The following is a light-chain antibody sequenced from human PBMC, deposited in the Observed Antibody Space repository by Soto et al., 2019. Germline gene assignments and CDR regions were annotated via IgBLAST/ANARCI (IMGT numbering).Light chain of an antibody. Sequence: QSVLTQPASVSGSPGQSITISCTGTSSDVGAYNYVSWYQQHPGKAPRLMIYDVNNRPSGVSNRFSGSKSGNTASPTISGLQAEDEADYYCSSYTSSSTYVFGTGTKVTVL. V-gene: IGLV2-14*03. CDR2: DVN. CDR3: SSYTSSSTYV. CDR1: SSDVGAYNY. J-gene: IGLJ1*01.